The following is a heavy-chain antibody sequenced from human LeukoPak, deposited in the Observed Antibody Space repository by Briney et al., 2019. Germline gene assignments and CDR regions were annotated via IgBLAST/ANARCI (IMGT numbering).Heavy chain of an antibody. CDR1: GFTFDDYA. J-gene: IGHJ4*02. D-gene: IGHD1-26*01. CDR2: ISWNSGSI. Sequence: GRSLRLSCAASGFTFDDYAMHWVRQAPGKGLEWVSGISWNSGSIGYADSVKGRFTISRDNAKNSLYLQMNSLRAEDTALYYCAKDSGSVSYQPTFDYWGQGTLVTVSS. CDR3: AKDSGSVSYQPTFDY. V-gene: IGHV3-9*01.